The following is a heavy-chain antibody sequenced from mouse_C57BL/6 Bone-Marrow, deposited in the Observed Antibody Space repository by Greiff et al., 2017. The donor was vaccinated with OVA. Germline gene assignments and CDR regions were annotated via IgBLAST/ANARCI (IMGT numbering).Heavy chain of an antibody. V-gene: IGHV5-4*01. CDR3: AREGDWGAMDY. Sequence: EVKLVESGGGLVKPGGSLKLSCAASGFTFSSYAMSWVRQTPEKRLEWVATISDGGSYTYYPDNVKGRFTISRDNAKNNLYLQMSHLKSEDTAMYYCAREGDWGAMDYWGQGTSVTVSS. CDR2: ISDGGSYT. CDR1: GFTFSSYA. J-gene: IGHJ4*01. D-gene: IGHD4-1*01.